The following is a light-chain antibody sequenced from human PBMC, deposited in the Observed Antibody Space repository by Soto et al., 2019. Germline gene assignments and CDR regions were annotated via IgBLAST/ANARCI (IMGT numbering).Light chain of an antibody. V-gene: IGLV2-14*03. CDR1: SSDVGAYNF. CDR3: SSYTSSITHV. J-gene: IGLJ1*01. CDR2: DVS. Sequence: QSALTQPASVSGSRGQSITISCTGTSSDVGAYNFVSWYQQHPGKLPKLMIFDVSRRPSGVSDRFSGSKSGNTASLTISGLQAEDEGDYYCSSYTSSITHVFGSGTKVTVL.